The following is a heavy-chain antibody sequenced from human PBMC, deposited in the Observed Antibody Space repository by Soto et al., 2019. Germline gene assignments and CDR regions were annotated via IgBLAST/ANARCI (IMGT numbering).Heavy chain of an antibody. CDR1: GGTFSSYT. V-gene: IGHV1-69*08. CDR3: ARDFYCRDGSCYSPFDY. Sequence: QVQLVQSGAEVKKPGSSVKVSCKASGGTFSSYTISWVRQAPGQGLEWMGRIIPILGIANYAQKFQGRVTITADKSTGTAYMELSSLRSEETAVYYCARDFYCRDGSCYSPFDYWGQGTLVTVSS. D-gene: IGHD2-15*01. CDR2: IIPILGIA. J-gene: IGHJ4*02.